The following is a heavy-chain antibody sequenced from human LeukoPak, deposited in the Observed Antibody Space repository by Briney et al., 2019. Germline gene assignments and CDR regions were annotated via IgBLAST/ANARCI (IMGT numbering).Heavy chain of an antibody. Sequence: GGSLRLSRAASGFDFSTYSMNWVRQAPGKGLEWVSHISSSSSNIYYADSVKGRFTISRDTANNSLYLQMHSLRAEDTAVYYCARGYSTSSYSHYYYYMDVWGTGTTVTVSS. CDR1: GFDFSTYS. J-gene: IGHJ6*03. V-gene: IGHV3-48*01. CDR3: ARGYSTSSYSHYYYYMDV. D-gene: IGHD6-6*01. CDR2: ISSSSSNI.